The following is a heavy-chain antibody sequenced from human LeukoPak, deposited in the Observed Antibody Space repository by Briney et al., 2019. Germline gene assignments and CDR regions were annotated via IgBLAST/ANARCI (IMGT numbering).Heavy chain of an antibody. V-gene: IGHV3-23*01. CDR3: AKDPMIVVKYFDY. D-gene: IGHD3-22*01. CDR2: ISGSGGST. CDR1: GFTFSSYA. Sequence: GGSLRLSCAASGFTFSSYAMSWVRQAPGKGLEWVSAISGSGGSTYYADSVKGRFTISRDNSKNTLYLRMNSLRAEDTAVYYCAKDPMIVVKYFDYWGQGTLVTVSS. J-gene: IGHJ4*02.